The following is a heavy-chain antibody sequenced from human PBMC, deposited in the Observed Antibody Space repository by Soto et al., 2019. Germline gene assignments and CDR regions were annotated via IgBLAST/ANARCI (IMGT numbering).Heavy chain of an antibody. CDR2: IYWDDDK. V-gene: IGHV2-5*02. CDR1: GFSLTTSGVG. J-gene: IGHJ4*02. CDR3: AHRILRTVFGLVTTTAIYFDF. D-gene: IGHD3-3*01. Sequence: QITLNESGPTVVKPAETLTLTCTFSGFSLTTSGVGVGWIRQSPGKAPEWLALIYWDDDKRYSASLKSRLTITQDTSKNQVVLTMASVDPADTGTYYCAHRILRTVFGLVTTTAIYFDFWGQGTPVVVSS.